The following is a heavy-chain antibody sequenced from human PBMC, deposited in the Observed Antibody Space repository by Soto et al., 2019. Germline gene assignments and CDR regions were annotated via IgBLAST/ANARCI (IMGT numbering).Heavy chain of an antibody. V-gene: IGHV3-23*01. CDR3: AGPGYSYQDY. CDR2: ISGSGDGT. Sequence: GGSLRLSCAASGFTFSSFALSWVRQAPGKGLEWVSAISGSGDGTDYADSVKGRFTISRDNSKNTLYLQMNSLRAEDTVVYYCAGPGYSYQDYWGQGARVTVSS. D-gene: IGHD5-18*01. J-gene: IGHJ4*02. CDR1: GFTFSSFA.